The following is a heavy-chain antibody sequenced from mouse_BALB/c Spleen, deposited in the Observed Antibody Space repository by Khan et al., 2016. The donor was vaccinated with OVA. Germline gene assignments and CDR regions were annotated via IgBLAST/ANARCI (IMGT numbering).Heavy chain of an antibody. CDR2: IWGDGNT. CDR1: VLSLSNYG. CDR3: AIIYKCYDGFTY. V-gene: IGHV2-3*01. J-gene: IGHJ3*01. D-gene: IGHD2-12*01. Sequence: QVQLKESGPGLVAPSQSLSITCTVSVLSLSNYGVSWVRQPPGKGLEWLGVIWGDGNTNYHSVLKTRLSISKDNSKSQVFLKLNSLHTDDTATYYCAIIYKCYDGFTYWGQGTLVTVSA.